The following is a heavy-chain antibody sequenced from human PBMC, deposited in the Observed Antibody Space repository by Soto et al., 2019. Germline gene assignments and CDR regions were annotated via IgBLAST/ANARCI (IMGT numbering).Heavy chain of an antibody. CDR3: ATSYGSGSKHFDS. V-gene: IGHV1-69*02. Sequence: QVQLVQSGPEVKKPGSSVKVSCTASGGTFNSYTLNWVRQAPGQRPEWVGRVNPIVGMSTSASKFQGRVTLTADKSTNRAYMDLTGLKSEDTAVYYCATSYGSGSKHFDSWGQGSLVTVAS. CDR1: GGTFNSYT. D-gene: IGHD3-10*01. CDR2: VNPIVGMS. J-gene: IGHJ4*02.